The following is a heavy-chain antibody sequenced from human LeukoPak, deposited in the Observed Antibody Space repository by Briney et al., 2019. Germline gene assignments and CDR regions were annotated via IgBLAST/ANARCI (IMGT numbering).Heavy chain of an antibody. CDR3: AKDRAIRNYFDY. J-gene: IGHJ4*02. V-gene: IGHV3-30*18. D-gene: IGHD3-10*01. CDR2: VSSDGGTK. Sequence: GSLRLSCTASKFTFSNYGMQWVRQAPGKGLEWVAVVSSDGGTKYYADSVKGRFTISRDNSRNTLYLQMNSLRAEDTAVYYCAKDRAIRNYFDYWGQGTLVTVSS. CDR1: KFTFSNYG.